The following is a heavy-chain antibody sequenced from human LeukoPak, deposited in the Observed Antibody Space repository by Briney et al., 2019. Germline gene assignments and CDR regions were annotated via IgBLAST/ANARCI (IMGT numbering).Heavy chain of an antibody. CDR3: ARDYPFFDS. V-gene: IGHV3-48*03. D-gene: IGHD3-16*02. J-gene: IGHJ4*02. CDR1: GFIFSSYE. CDR2: ISSSGLTI. Sequence: RPGGSLRLSCAASGFIFSSYEMNWVRQAPGKGLEWVSYISSSGLTIYYADSVKGRFTISRDNAKNSLYLQMNSLRAEDTAVYYCARDYPFFDSWGQGTLVTVSS.